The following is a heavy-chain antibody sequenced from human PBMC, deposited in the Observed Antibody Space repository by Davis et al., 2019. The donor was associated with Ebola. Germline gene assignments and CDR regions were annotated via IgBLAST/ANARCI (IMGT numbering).Heavy chain of an antibody. CDR1: GGSISSSSYY. D-gene: IGHD3-16*01. CDR2: IYYSGST. CDR3: ARHSRGGSYFGY. Sequence: PSETLSLTCTVSGGSISSSSYYWGWIRQPPGKGLEWIGSIYYSGSTYYNPSLKSRVTISVDTSKNQFSLKLSSVTAADTAVYYCARHSRGGSYFGYWGQGTLVTVSS. V-gene: IGHV4-39*01. J-gene: IGHJ4*02.